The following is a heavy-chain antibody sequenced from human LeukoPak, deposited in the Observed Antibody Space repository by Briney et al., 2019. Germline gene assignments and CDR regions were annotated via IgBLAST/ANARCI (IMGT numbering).Heavy chain of an antibody. J-gene: IGHJ3*02. CDR3: ARVSTTVITLCCAFDI. Sequence: SETLSLTCAVYGASFSGHYWSWIRQPPGKGLEWLGEINHSGSTNYNPSLKSRVTISVDTSKNQFSLKLSYVAAADTAMYYCARVSTTVITLCCAFDIWGQGTMVTVSS. CDR1: GASFSGHY. CDR2: INHSGST. D-gene: IGHD4-11*01. V-gene: IGHV4-34*01.